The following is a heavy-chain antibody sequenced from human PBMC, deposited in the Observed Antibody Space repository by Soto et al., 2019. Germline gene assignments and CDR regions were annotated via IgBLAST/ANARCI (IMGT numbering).Heavy chain of an antibody. V-gene: IGHV3-23*01. CDR3: AKDGRYDSSGYYRSGPFDI. CDR2: ISGSGGST. D-gene: IGHD3-22*01. J-gene: IGHJ3*02. Sequence: GGSLRLACAASGFTLSSYAMSWVRQAPGRGLAWVSAISGSGGSTYYADSVKGRFSISRDNSKNTLYLQMNSLRAEDTAVYYCAKDGRYDSSGYYRSGPFDIWGQGTMVTVSS. CDR1: GFTLSSYA.